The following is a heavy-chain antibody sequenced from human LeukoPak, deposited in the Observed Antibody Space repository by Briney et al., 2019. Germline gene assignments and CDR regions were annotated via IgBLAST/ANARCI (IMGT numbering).Heavy chain of an antibody. CDR1: GGSISSGDYY. Sequence: SETLSLTRTVSGGSISSGDYYWSWIRQPPGKGLEWIGYIYYSGSTYYNPFLKSRVTISVDTSKNQFSLKLSSVTAADTAVYYCARTHGESDAFDIWGQGTMVTVSS. CDR2: IYYSGST. CDR3: ARTHGESDAFDI. V-gene: IGHV4-30-4*01. J-gene: IGHJ3*02. D-gene: IGHD2/OR15-2a*01.